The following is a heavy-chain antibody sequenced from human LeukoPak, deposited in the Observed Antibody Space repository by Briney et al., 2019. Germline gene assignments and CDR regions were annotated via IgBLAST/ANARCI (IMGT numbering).Heavy chain of an antibody. Sequence: SETLSLTCTVSGGSISSYYWSWIQQPPGKGLEWIGYIYYSGSTNYNPSLKSRVTISVDTSKNQFSLKLSSVTAADTAVYYCATQDVVVPTAAQRPLDYWGQGTLVTVSS. CDR2: IYYSGST. D-gene: IGHD2-2*01. J-gene: IGHJ4*02. V-gene: IGHV4-59*08. CDR3: ATQDVVVPTAAQRPLDY. CDR1: GGSISSYY.